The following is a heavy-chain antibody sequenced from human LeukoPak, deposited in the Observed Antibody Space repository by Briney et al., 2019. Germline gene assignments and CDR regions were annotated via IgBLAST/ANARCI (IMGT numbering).Heavy chain of an antibody. CDR2: IYYGGST. CDR3: AKSSGMVIHNWFDS. J-gene: IGHJ5*01. CDR1: GGSIRRSAYY. Sequence: RSPETLSLTCTVSGGSIRRSAYYWGWIRQPPGKGLEWIGSIYYGGSTYYNPSLKSRVTISIDTSKNQFSLNLTSVTAAASGVYYCAKSSGMVIHNWFDSWGQGTLVTVSS. V-gene: IGHV4-39*01. D-gene: IGHD3-3*01.